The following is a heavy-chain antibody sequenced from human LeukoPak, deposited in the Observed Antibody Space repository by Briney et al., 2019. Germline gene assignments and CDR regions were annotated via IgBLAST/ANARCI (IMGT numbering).Heavy chain of an antibody. CDR3: ARDPYSGGYGAYYYYYMDV. V-gene: IGHV3-21*01. D-gene: IGHD6-19*01. CDR2: ISSSSSYI. Sequence: GGSLRLSCAASGFTFSSYSMNWVRQAPGKGLEWLSSISSSSSYIYYAESVKGRFTISRDNAKNSLYLQMNSLRDEDTAVYYCARDPYSGGYGAYYYYYMDVWGKGTTVTVSS. CDR1: GFTFSSYS. J-gene: IGHJ6*03.